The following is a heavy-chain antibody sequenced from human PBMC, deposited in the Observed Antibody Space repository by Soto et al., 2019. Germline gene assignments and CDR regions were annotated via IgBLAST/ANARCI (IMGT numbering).Heavy chain of an antibody. CDR3: AKGAIFGAHLWNYYYYMDV. D-gene: IGHD3-3*01. CDR2: ISWNSGSI. CDR1: GFTFDDYA. V-gene: IGHV3-9*01. J-gene: IGHJ6*03. Sequence: GGSLRLSCAASGFTFDDYAMHWVRQAPGKGLEWVSGISWNSGSIGYADSVKGRFTISRDNAKNSLYLQMNSLRAEDTALYYCAKGAIFGAHLWNYYYYMDVWGKGTTVTVSS.